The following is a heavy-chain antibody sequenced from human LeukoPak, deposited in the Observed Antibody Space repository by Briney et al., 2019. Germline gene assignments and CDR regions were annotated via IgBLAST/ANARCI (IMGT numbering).Heavy chain of an antibody. D-gene: IGHD5-18*01. V-gene: IGHV3-48*01. Sequence: PGGSLRLSCAASGFTFSSYSMNWVRQAPGKGLEWVSYISSSSSTIYYADSVKGRFTISRDNAKNSLYLQMNSLRAEDTAVYYCARDGYGEAFDYWGQGTLVTVSS. CDR1: GFTFSSYS. CDR2: ISSSSSTI. CDR3: ARDGYGEAFDY. J-gene: IGHJ4*02.